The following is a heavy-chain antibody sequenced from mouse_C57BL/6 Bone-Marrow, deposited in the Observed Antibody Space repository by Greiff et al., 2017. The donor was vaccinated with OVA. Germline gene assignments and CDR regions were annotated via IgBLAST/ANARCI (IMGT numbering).Heavy chain of an antibody. CDR1: GYTFTSYW. J-gene: IGHJ3*01. Sequence: VQLQQPGAELVKPGASVKLSCKASGYTFTSYWMQWVKQRPGQGLEWIGEIDPSDSYTNYNQKFKGKATVTVDTSSSTAYMQLSSLTSEDSAVYYCARGLRWFAYWGQGTLVTVSA. V-gene: IGHV1-50*01. D-gene: IGHD2-4*01. CDR2: IDPSDSYT. CDR3: ARGLRWFAY.